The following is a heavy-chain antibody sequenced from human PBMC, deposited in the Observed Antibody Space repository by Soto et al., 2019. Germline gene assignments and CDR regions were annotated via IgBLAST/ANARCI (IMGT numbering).Heavy chain of an antibody. J-gene: IGHJ4*02. CDR3: ARGGISSSEGLDY. V-gene: IGHV1-18*01. CDR1: GYTFTNHG. CDR2: ISPYNGDT. Sequence: ASLKVSCKASGYTFTNHGISWVRQAPGEGLEWMGWISPYNGDTNNAQKFQGRVTMTTDTPTNTGFMELTRLTSDDTAVYYCARGGISSSEGLDYWGQGTLVTVSS. D-gene: IGHD6-13*01.